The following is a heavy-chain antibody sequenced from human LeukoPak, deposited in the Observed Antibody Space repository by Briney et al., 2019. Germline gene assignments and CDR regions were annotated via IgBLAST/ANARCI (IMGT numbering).Heavy chain of an antibody. CDR3: ARGPSGYHNT. CDR1: GFTFSSYA. Sequence: GGSLRLSCAASGFTFSSYAMSWVRQAPGKGLEWVSAISGGGGSTYYADSVKGRFTISRDNSKNTLYLQMNSLGAEDTAVYYCARGPSGYHNTGGQGTLVTVSS. V-gene: IGHV3-23*01. D-gene: IGHD5-12*01. J-gene: IGHJ4*02. CDR2: ISGGGGST.